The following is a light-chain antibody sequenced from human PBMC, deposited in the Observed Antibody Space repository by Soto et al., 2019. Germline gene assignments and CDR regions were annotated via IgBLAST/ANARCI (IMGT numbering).Light chain of an antibody. J-gene: IGLJ2*01. Sequence: QSVLTQPASVSGSPGQAITISCTGTSSDVGSYNLVSWYQQHPGKAPKLMIYEGSKRPSGVSNRFSGSKSGNTASLTISGLQAEDEADYYCWSYAGSSTFVVFGGGTKLTVL. CDR3: WSYAGSSTFVV. V-gene: IGLV2-23*03. CDR1: SSDVGSYNL. CDR2: EGS.